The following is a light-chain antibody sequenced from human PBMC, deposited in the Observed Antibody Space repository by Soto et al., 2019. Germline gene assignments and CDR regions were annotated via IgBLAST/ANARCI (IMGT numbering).Light chain of an antibody. CDR3: QQLNSYPLSIT. J-gene: IGKJ5*01. Sequence: IQMTQSPSTLSASVGDRVTIACRASQNISTWLAWYQQKPGKAPNLLVYKASSLETGVPSRFSGSGSGTEFTLTISSLQPEDFATYYCQQLNSYPLSITFGQGTRLEIK. CDR1: QNISTW. CDR2: KAS. V-gene: IGKV1-5*03.